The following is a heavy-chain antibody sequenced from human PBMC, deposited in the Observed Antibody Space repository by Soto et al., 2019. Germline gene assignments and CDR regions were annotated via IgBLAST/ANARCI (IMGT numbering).Heavy chain of an antibody. D-gene: IGHD3-22*01. Sequence: GGSLRLSCAASGFTFSNAWINWVRQAPGKGLERVGRVKSKNDGGTTDFAAPVKGRFAISRDDSKKMVYLEMNSLQTEDTDLYYCTPYSYITSIIVRFDYWGHGTLVTVSS. CDR3: TPYSYITSIIVRFDY. V-gene: IGHV3-15*07. CDR2: VKSKNDGGTT. CDR1: GFTFSNAW. J-gene: IGHJ4*01.